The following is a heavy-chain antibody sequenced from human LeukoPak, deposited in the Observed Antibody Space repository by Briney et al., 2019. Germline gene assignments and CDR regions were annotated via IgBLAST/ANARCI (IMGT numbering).Heavy chain of an antibody. CDR2: ISGSGGNT. Sequence: GGSLRLSCAPSGFTFSSYAISSARHPPGKWREWLSDISGSGGNTYYADSVKGRLTISRDTSKNTLYLQVNSLRDEDTGVYYCAKAEVPVAPFECVSWGQGTLVSVCS. J-gene: IGHJ4*02. CDR3: AKAEVPVAPFECVS. D-gene: IGHD2-2*01. CDR1: GFTFSSYA. V-gene: IGHV3-23*01.